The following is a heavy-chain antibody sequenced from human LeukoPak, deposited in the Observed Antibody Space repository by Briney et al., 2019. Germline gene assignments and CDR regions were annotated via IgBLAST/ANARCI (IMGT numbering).Heavy chain of an antibody. J-gene: IGHJ4*02. V-gene: IGHV3-30-3*01. CDR2: ISYDGSNK. D-gene: IGHD3-10*01. Sequence: GGSLRLSCAAPGFTFSSYVMHWVRQAPGKGLEWVAVISYDGSNKYYADSVKGRFTISRDNSKNTLYLQMNCLRGEDTAVYYCARDLDTMVRGVILDKWGQGTLVTVSS. CDR1: GFTFSSYV. CDR3: ARDLDTMVRGVILDK.